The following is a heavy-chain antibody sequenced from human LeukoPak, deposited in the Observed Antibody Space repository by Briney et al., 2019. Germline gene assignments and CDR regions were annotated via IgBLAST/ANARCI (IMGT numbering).Heavy chain of an antibody. CDR1: GGSFSGYY. J-gene: IGHJ4*02. CDR3: ARGFLPGSSSRYTTRYYFDY. D-gene: IGHD6-13*01. V-gene: IGHV4-34*01. CDR2: INHSGST. Sequence: SETLSLTCAVYGGSFSGYYWSWIRQPPGKGLEWIGEINHSGSTNYNPSLKSRVTISVDTSKNQFSLKLSSVTAADTAVYYCARGFLPGSSSRYTTRYYFDYWGQGTLVTVSS.